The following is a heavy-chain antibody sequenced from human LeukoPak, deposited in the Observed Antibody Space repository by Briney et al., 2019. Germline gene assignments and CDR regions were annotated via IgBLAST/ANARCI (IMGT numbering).Heavy chain of an antibody. V-gene: IGHV4-39*01. J-gene: IGHJ2*01. Sequence: PSETLSLTCTVSGGSISSSSYYWGWIRQPPGKGLEWIGSIYYSGSTYYNPSLKSRFTISVDTSKNQFSLKLSSVTAADTAVYYCARHNPSIAVAGTGWYFDLWGRGTLVTVSS. D-gene: IGHD6-19*01. CDR3: ARHNPSIAVAGTGWYFDL. CDR2: IYYSGST. CDR1: GGSISSSSYY.